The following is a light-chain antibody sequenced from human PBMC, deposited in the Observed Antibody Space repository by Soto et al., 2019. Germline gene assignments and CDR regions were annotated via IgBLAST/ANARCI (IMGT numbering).Light chain of an antibody. CDR2: GAS. CDR1: QSLITRY. Sequence: EIVLTQSPGTLSLFPGERATLSCRASQSLITRYLAWYQQKPGQAPRLLIYGASSRATGIPDRFSGSGSGTDFTLTISRLEPEDFAVYYCQQYCTSHTVGQGTRLEIK. V-gene: IGKV3-20*01. CDR3: QQYCTSHT. J-gene: IGKJ5*01.